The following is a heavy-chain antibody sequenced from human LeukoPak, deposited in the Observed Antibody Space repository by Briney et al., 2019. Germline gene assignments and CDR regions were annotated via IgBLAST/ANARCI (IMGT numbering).Heavy chain of an antibody. CDR1: GGSISSGDYY. D-gene: IGHD4-17*01. Sequence: KASQTLSLTRTVSGGSISSGDYYWSWIRQPPGKGLEWIGEINHSGSTNYNPSLKSRVTISVDTSKNQFSLKLSSVTAADTAVYYCASTRSLYRRTVTLVYWGQGTLVTVSS. CDR2: INHSGST. V-gene: IGHV4-30-4*01. J-gene: IGHJ4*02. CDR3: ASTRSLYRRTVTLVY.